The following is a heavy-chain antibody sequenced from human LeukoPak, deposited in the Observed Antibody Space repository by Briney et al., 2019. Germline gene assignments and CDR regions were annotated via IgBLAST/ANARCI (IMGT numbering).Heavy chain of an antibody. J-gene: IGHJ6*02. Sequence: GGSLRLSCAASGFTFSSYSMNWVRQAPGKGLVWVSRINSDGSNTSYADSVKGRITISRDNAKNTLYLQMNSLRAEDTAVYYCARDKIDYYGMDVWGQGTTVTVSS. CDR3: ARDKIDYYGMDV. V-gene: IGHV3-74*01. CDR1: GFTFSSYS. CDR2: INSDGSNT.